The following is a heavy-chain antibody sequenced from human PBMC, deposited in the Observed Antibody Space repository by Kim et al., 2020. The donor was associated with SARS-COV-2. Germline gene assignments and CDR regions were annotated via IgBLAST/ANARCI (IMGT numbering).Heavy chain of an antibody. V-gene: IGHV3-9*01. Sequence: GGSLRLSCAASGFTFDDYAMHWVRQAPGKGLEWVSGISWNSGSIGYADSVKGRFTISRDNAKNSLYLQMNSLRAEDTALYYCAKVGGPYYYGSGTPTDY. J-gene: IGHJ4*01. CDR3: AKVGGPYYYGSGTPTDY. CDR1: GFTFDDYA. CDR2: ISWNSGSI. D-gene: IGHD3-10*01.